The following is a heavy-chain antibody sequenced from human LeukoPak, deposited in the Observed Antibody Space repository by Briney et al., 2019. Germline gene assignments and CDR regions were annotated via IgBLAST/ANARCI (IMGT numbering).Heavy chain of an antibody. J-gene: IGHJ5*02. D-gene: IGHD6-6*01. CDR1: GGSISSGGYY. V-gene: IGHV4-61*08. CDR2: IYYSGST. CDR3: ARVSYSSSSFGTYNWFDP. Sequence: SETLSLTCTVSGGSISSGGYYWSWIRQPPGKGLEWIGYIYYSGSTNYNPSLKSRVTISVDTSKNQFSLKLSSVTAADTAVYYCARVSYSSSSFGTYNWFDPWGQGTLVTVSS.